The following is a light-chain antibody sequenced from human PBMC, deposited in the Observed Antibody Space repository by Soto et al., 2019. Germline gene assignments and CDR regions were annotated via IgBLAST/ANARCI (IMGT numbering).Light chain of an antibody. CDR3: QQRNIWPPVT. CDR1: QNVRTF. V-gene: IGKV3-11*01. CDR2: DAS. J-gene: IGKJ5*01. Sequence: EIVLTQSPATLSVSPGERASLSCRASQNVRTFLDWYQQKPGQAPRLLIHDASSRATGIPARFSGSGSGTDFTLTISSLEPEDSAIYYCQQRNIWPPVTFGQGTRLEIK.